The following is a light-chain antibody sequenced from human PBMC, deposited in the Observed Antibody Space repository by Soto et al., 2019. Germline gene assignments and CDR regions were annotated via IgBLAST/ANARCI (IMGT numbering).Light chain of an antibody. CDR1: QTVNSD. J-gene: IGKJ1*01. CDR3: QQYNNWPRT. V-gene: IGKV3-15*01. Sequence: EIVLTQSPGTLSFSPGETSTLSCRASQTVNSDYLAWFQQRPGQAPRLLIHGATTRATGIPARFSGSGSGTEFTLTISSLQSEDFAVYYCQQYNNWPRTFGQGTKVDI. CDR2: GAT.